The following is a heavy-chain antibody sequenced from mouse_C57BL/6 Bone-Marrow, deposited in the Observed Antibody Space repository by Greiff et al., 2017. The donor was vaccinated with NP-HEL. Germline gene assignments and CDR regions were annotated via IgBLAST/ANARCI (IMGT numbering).Heavy chain of an antibody. CDR3: ARHDYSNYFDY. CDR1: GFTFSSYG. D-gene: IGHD2-5*01. Sequence: EVKLVESGGDLVKPGGSLKLSCAASGFTFSSYGMSWVRQTPDKRLEWVATISSGGSYTYYPDSVQGRFTISIDNAKNTLYLQMSSLKSEDTAMYYCARHDYSNYFDYWGQGTTLTVSS. CDR2: ISSGGSYT. J-gene: IGHJ2*01. V-gene: IGHV5-6*01.